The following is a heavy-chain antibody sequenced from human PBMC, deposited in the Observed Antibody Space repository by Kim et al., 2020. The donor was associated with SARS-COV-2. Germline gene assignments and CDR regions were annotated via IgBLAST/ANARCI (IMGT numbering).Heavy chain of an antibody. J-gene: IGHJ4*02. D-gene: IGHD2-21*02. CDR2: ISSDASRI. CDR1: EFTLSSYD. V-gene: IGHV3-48*03. CDR3: ARGRGDCTVDY. Sequence: GGSLRLSCAASEFTLSSYDMKWFRQAPGKGLEWLAYISSDASRIHYEDSVEGRFTISRDNAKNSLYLQMNSLRGEDTAIYYCARGRGDCTVDYGGEGTLVTVSS.